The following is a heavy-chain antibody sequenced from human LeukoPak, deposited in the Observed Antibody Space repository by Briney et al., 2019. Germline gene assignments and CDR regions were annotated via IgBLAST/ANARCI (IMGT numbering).Heavy chain of an antibody. V-gene: IGHV5-51*01. CDR3: ARSSRSLHPPSDY. Sequence: GASLQISCKGSGSIITSYWIGWVRPLPGKGLEWMWIIYPGDSDTRYSPSFQGQITISADKSISTAYLQWSSLKASDTAMYYCARSSRSLHPPSDYWGQGTLVTVSS. CDR1: GSIITSYW. D-gene: IGHD6-6*01. CDR2: IYPGDSDT. J-gene: IGHJ4*02.